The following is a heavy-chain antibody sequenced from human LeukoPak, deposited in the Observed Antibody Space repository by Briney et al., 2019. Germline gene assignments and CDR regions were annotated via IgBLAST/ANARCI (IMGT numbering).Heavy chain of an antibody. J-gene: IGHJ4*02. CDR3: ARLLGGPYYFDY. CDR2: IYYSGST. CDR1: GGSISSYY. Sequence: PSETLSLTCTVSGGSISSYYWSWIRQPPGKGLEWIGYIYYSGSTNYNPSLTSRVTISVDTSKNQFSLKLSSVTAADTAVYYCARLLGGPYYFDYWAPGTLVTVAS. D-gene: IGHD2-15*01. V-gene: IGHV4-59*08.